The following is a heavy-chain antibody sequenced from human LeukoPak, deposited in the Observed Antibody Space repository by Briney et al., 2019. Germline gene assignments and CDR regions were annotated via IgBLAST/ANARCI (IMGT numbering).Heavy chain of an antibody. CDR1: RFSFSSYA. Sequence: GGSLRLSCAVSRFSFSSYAMSWVRQAPGKGLEWVSGINNSGGRTYSADSVRGRLTISRDNSKNTLYLQMKSLRAEDTAIYYCARGGVVAKNNWFDPWGQGTLVTVSS. J-gene: IGHJ5*02. D-gene: IGHD2-15*01. CDR3: ARGGVVAKNNWFDP. V-gene: IGHV3-23*01. CDR2: INNSGGRT.